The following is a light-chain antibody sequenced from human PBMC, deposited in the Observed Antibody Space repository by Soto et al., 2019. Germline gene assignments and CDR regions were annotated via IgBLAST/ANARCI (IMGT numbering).Light chain of an antibody. J-gene: IGLJ1*01. Sequence: QSALTQPRSVSGSPGQSVTISCTGTSSDIGGYNYVSWYQQHPGKAPKLMIYTVTKRPSGVPDRFSGSKSDNTAYLTISGLQADDEADYYCCSYAGSSSDVFGTGTKLTVL. CDR3: CSYAGSSSDV. CDR1: SSDIGGYNY. CDR2: TVT. V-gene: IGLV2-11*01.